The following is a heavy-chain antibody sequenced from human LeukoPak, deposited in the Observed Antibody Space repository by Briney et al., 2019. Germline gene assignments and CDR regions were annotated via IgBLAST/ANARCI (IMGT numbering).Heavy chain of an antibody. V-gene: IGHV4-38-2*02. CDR3: ARDHLVHVAVVVPAAAFDY. J-gene: IGHJ4*02. Sequence: PSETLSLTRTVSGYSISSGYYWGWIRQPPGKGLEWIGSIYHSGSTYYNPSLKSRVTISVDTSKNQFSLKLSSVTAADTAVYYCARDHLVHVAVVVPAAAFDYWGQGTLVTVSS. CDR2: IYHSGST. D-gene: IGHD2-2*01. CDR1: GYSISSGYY.